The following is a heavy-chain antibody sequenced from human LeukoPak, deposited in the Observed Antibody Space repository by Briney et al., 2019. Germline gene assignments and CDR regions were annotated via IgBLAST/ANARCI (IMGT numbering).Heavy chain of an antibody. Sequence: SETLPLTCTVSGGSLSSGGYSWSWIRQPPGKGLEWIGYIYQTGSTYYNPSLKSRVTISVDRSKNQFSLELTSVTAADTAVYYCVRGTLKNWFDPWGQGTLVTVSS. J-gene: IGHJ5*02. CDR1: GGSLSSGGYS. CDR2: IYQTGST. V-gene: IGHV4-30-2*01. CDR3: VRGTLKNWFDP.